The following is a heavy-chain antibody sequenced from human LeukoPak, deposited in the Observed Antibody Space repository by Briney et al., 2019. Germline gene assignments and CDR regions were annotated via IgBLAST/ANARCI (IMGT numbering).Heavy chain of an antibody. J-gene: IGHJ5*02. Sequence: PSETLSLTCTVSGGSISSGGYYWSWIRQHPGKGLEWIGYIYYSGSTYYNPSLKSRVTISVDTSKNQFSLKLSSVTAADTAVYYCARHIRRVVSVGYQTRVGWFDPWGQGTLVTVSS. CDR2: IYYSGST. D-gene: IGHD1-26*01. CDR3: ARHIRRVVSVGYQTRVGWFDP. CDR1: GGSISSGGYY. V-gene: IGHV4-31*03.